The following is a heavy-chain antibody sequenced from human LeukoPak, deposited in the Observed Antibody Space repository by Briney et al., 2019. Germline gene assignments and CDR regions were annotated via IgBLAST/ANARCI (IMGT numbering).Heavy chain of an antibody. J-gene: IGHJ6*03. Sequence: PGGSLRLSCAASGFTVSSNYMSWVRQAPGKGLEWVSVIYSGGSTYYADSVKGRFTISRDNSKKTLFLQMGSLRTEDMAVYYCARVWGYYYMDVWGKGTTVTISS. CDR3: ARVWGYYYMDV. V-gene: IGHV3-66*01. CDR2: IYSGGST. D-gene: IGHD3-16*01. CDR1: GFTVSSNY.